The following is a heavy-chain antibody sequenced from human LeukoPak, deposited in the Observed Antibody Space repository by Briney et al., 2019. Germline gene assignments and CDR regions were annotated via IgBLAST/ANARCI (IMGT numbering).Heavy chain of an antibody. V-gene: IGHV4-39*01. J-gene: IGHJ3*02. Sequence: SETLSLTCTVSGGSLSSSSYYWGWIRQPPGKGLEWIGSIYYSGSTYYNPSIKSRVTISVDTSKNQFSLKLSSVTAADTAVYYCARLDYGDYRGAFDIWGQGTMVTVSS. CDR1: GGSLSSSSYY. D-gene: IGHD4-17*01. CDR2: IYYSGST. CDR3: ARLDYGDYRGAFDI.